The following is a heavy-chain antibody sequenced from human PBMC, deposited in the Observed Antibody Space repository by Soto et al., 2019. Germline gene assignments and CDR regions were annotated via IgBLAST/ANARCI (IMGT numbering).Heavy chain of an antibody. Sequence: PSETLSRTCAVYGGSFSGYYWSWIRQPPGKGLEWIVEINHSGSTNYTPSLKSRVTISVDTSKNQFYLKLRSVTAADKAVYYCARMIYCSSTSCYPPENWFDPWGQGTLVTVS. CDR1: GGSFSGYY. J-gene: IGHJ5*02. CDR2: INHSGST. V-gene: IGHV4-34*01. CDR3: ARMIYCSSTSCYPPENWFDP. D-gene: IGHD2-2*01.